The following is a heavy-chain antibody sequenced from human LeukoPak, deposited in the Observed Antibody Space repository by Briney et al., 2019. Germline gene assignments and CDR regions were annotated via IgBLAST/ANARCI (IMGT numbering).Heavy chain of an antibody. V-gene: IGHV3-23*01. Sequence: VGSLRLSCAASGFTFNNYAMSWVRQAPGKGLEWVSAISGSGGSTYYADPLKGRFTISRDNSKNTLYLQMNSLRAEDTALYYCAKDGIGGIYYDSSGYFDNWGQGTPVTVSS. CDR1: GFTFNNYA. CDR2: ISGSGGST. CDR3: AKDGIGGIYYDSSGYFDN. J-gene: IGHJ4*02. D-gene: IGHD3-22*01.